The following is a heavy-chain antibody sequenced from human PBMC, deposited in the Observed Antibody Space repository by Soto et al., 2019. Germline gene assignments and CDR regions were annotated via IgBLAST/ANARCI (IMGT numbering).Heavy chain of an antibody. CDR1: GFTFSSYS. V-gene: IGHV3-21*01. Sequence: EVQLVESGGGLVKPGGSLRLSCAASGFTFSSYSMNWVRQAPGKGLEWVSSISSSSSYIYYADSVKGRFTISRDNAKNPLYLQMNSLRAEDTAVYYCARDHTTGFDYWGQGTLVTVSS. CDR3: ARDHTTGFDY. J-gene: IGHJ4*02. CDR2: ISSSSSYI. D-gene: IGHD4-17*01.